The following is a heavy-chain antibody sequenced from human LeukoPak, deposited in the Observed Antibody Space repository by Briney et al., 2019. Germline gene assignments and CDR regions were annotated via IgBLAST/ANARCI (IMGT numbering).Heavy chain of an antibody. D-gene: IGHD6-19*01. CDR3: ARQIGSSGPDC. CDR1: GGSINISGYF. J-gene: IGHJ4*02. CDR2: IYYAGST. Sequence: SETLSLTCSVSGGSINISGYFWGWVRQPPGKGLEWIGSIYYAGSTYYNPSLKSRVTVSKDTSRNQLALRLSSVTAADTAVYYCARQIGSSGPDCWGQGTLVTVSS. V-gene: IGHV4-39*01.